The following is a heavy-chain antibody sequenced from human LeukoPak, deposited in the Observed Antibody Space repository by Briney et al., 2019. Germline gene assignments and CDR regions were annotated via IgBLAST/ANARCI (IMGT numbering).Heavy chain of an antibody. J-gene: IGHJ3*02. D-gene: IGHD3-10*01. CDR1: GGTFSSYA. V-gene: IGHV1-69*06. CDR3: ARLTMVRGRGAFDI. Sequence: GASVKVSCKASGGTFSSYAISWVRQAPGQGLEWMGGIIPIFGTANYAQKFQGRVTITADKSTSTAYMELSSLRSEDTAVYYCARLTMVRGRGAFDIWGQGTMVTVSS. CDR2: IIPIFGTA.